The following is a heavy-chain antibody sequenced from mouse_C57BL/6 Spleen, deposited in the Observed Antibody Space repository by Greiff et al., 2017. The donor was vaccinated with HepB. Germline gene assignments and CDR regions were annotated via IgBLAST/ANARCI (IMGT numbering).Heavy chain of an antibody. Sequence: VQLQQPGAELVRPGSSVKLSCKASGYTFTSYWMHWVKQRPIQGLEWIGNIDPSDSETHYNQKFKDKATLTVDKSSSTAYMQLSSLTSEDSAVYYCARAGGTGYFVYWGQGTTLTVSS. CDR1: GYTFTSYW. CDR3: ARAGGTGYFVY. J-gene: IGHJ2*01. V-gene: IGHV1-52*01. D-gene: IGHD2-14*01. CDR2: IDPSDSET.